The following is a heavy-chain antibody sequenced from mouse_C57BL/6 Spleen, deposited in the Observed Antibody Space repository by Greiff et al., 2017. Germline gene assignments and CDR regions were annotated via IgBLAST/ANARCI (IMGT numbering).Heavy chain of an antibody. CDR1: GYTFTDYY. CDR2: INPNNGGT. Sequence: VQLKQSGPELVKPGASVKISCKASGYTFTDYYMNWVKQSHGKSLEWIGDINPNNGGTSYNQKFKGKATLTVDKSSSTAYMELRSLTSEDSAVYYCARGDSKVYWYFDVWGTGTTVTVSS. CDR3: ARGDSKVYWYFDV. D-gene: IGHD2-5*01. J-gene: IGHJ1*03. V-gene: IGHV1-26*01.